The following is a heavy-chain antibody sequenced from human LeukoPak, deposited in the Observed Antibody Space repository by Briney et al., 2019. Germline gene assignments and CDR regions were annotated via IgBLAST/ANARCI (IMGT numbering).Heavy chain of an antibody. V-gene: IGHV5-51*01. CDR3: ARIKAAAGNIGDY. CDR2: IYPGDSDT. J-gene: IGHJ4*02. D-gene: IGHD6-13*01. CDR1: GYSFTSYW. Sequence: GESLKISWKGSGYSFTSYWIGWVRQMPGKGLEWMGIIYPGDSDTRYSPSFQGQVTISADKSISTAYLQWSSLKASDTAMYYCARIKAAAGNIGDYWGQGTLVTVSS.